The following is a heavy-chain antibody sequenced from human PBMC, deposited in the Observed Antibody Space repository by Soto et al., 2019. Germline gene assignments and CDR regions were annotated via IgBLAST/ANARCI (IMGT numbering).Heavy chain of an antibody. V-gene: IGHV5-10-1*01. CDR3: AREEGGTMIVVVDAFDI. CDR1: GYSFTSYW. CDR2: IDPSDSYT. Sequence: ESRKIACKGSGYSFTSYWISWVRQMPGKGLEWRGRIDPSDSYTNYIPSFQGHVTISADKSISTAYLQWSSLKDSDTAMYYCAREEGGTMIVVVDAFDIWGQGTMVTVSS. D-gene: IGHD3-22*01. J-gene: IGHJ3*02.